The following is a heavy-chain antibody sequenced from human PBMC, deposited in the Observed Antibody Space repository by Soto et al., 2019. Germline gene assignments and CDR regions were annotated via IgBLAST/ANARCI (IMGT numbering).Heavy chain of an antibody. J-gene: IGHJ4*02. CDR2: INHSGST. D-gene: IGHD3-10*01. CDR3: AESTYGSGSYFDY. Sequence: XETLSLTGAVYGGSFRGCDWSWIRQPPGKGLEWIGEINHSGSTNYNPSLKSRVTISVDTSKKQFSLKMSSVTAADTAVYYCAESTYGSGSYFDYWGKGTLVTVS. V-gene: IGHV4-34*01. CDR1: GGSFRGCD.